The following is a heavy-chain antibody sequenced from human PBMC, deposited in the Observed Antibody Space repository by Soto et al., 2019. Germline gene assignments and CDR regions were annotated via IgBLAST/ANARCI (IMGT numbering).Heavy chain of an antibody. V-gene: IGHV3-23*01. J-gene: IGHJ5*02. Sequence: PGGSLRLSCAASGFTFSSYAMSWVRQAPGKGLEWVSAISGGGGTTYYGDSVKGRFTISRDDSKNTLYLQMNSLRGGDTAIYYCAKAANYNTPPYHWFDPWGQGTLVTVSS. CDR3: AKAANYNTPPYHWFDP. CDR2: ISGGGGTT. D-gene: IGHD1-7*01. CDR1: GFTFSSYA.